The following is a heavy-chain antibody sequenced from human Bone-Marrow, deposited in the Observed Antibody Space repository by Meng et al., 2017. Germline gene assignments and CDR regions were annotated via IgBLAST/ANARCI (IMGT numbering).Heavy chain of an antibody. Sequence: ERLQQGDAGLLQPSKTLCLTCVVSGGSFSDYYWSWIRQPPGKGLEWIGEINHSGSTNYNPSLESRATISVDTSQNNLSLKLSSVTAADSAVYYCARGPTTMAHDFDYWGQGTLVTVSS. V-gene: IGHV4-34*01. J-gene: IGHJ4*02. CDR1: GGSFSDYY. D-gene: IGHD4-11*01. CDR2: INHSGST. CDR3: ARGPTTMAHDFDY.